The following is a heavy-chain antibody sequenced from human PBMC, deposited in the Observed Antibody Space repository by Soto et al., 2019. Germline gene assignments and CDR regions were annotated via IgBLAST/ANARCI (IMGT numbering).Heavy chain of an antibody. CDR2: INHSGST. CDR3: ASQGEYCSSTSCYWVDY. CDR1: GGSFSGYY. D-gene: IGHD2-2*01. J-gene: IGHJ4*02. Sequence: SETLSLTCAVYGGSFSGYYWSWIRQPPGKGLEWIGEINHSGSTNYNPSLKSRVTISVDTSKNQFSLKLSSVTAADTAVYYCASQGEYCSSTSCYWVDYWGQGTLVTVSS. V-gene: IGHV4-34*01.